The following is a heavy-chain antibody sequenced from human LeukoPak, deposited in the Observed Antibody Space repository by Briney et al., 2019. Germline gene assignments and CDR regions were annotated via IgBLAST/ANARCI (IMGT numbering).Heavy chain of an antibody. CDR3: ARGPYCSSTSCWSPYYSYYMDV. Sequence: GESLKISCKGSGYSFTNYWIGWVRQLPGKGLEWMGHIYPGDSNLSYSPSFQGQVTISADKAITTAYLQWSSLKASGTAMYYCARGPYCSSTSCWSPYYSYYMDVWGKGTTVTVS. J-gene: IGHJ6*03. CDR1: GYSFTNYW. V-gene: IGHV5-51*01. CDR2: IYPGDSNL. D-gene: IGHD2-2*01.